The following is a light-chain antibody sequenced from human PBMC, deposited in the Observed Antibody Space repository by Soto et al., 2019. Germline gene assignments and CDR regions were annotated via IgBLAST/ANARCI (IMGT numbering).Light chain of an antibody. CDR1: QTVHSH. CDR2: AAS. CDR3: QQYSDWPLT. V-gene: IGKV3D-15*01. Sequence: EIVMTQSPATLSVSPGERVTLSCRPSQTVHSHLAWYQQRPGQDPRPLIYAASTRATGIPGRFSGNGFGTEFTLTISSLQSEDFAVYYCQQYSDWPLTFGGGTKVEIK. J-gene: IGKJ4*01.